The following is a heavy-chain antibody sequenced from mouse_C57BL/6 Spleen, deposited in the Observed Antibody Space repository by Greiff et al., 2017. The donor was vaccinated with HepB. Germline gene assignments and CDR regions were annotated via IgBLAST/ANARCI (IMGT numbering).Heavy chain of an antibody. Sequence: VHVKQSGAELVRPGASVKLSCTASGFNIKDDYMHWVKQRPEQGLEWIGWIDPENGDTEYATKFQGKATITADTSSNTAYLQLSSLTSEDTAVYHCTTFTTVVDSWFAYWGQGTLVTVSA. CDR3: TTFTTVVDSWFAY. CDR1: GFNIKDDY. CDR2: IDPENGDT. J-gene: IGHJ3*01. D-gene: IGHD1-1*01. V-gene: IGHV14-4*01.